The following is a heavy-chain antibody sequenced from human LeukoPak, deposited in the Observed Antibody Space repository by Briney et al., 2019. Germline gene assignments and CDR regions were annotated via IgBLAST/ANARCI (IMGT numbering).Heavy chain of an antibody. V-gene: IGHV4-34*01. D-gene: IGHD6-19*01. CDR3: ARGVYSNGYFDY. CDR2: INHSGST. J-gene: IGHJ4*02. CDR1: GGSFSGYY. Sequence: SETLSLTCAVYGGSFSGYYWSWIRQPPGKGLEWIGEINHSGSTNYNPSLKSRVTISVDTSKNQFSLKLSSVTAADTAVYYCARGVYSNGYFDYWGQGTLVTVSS.